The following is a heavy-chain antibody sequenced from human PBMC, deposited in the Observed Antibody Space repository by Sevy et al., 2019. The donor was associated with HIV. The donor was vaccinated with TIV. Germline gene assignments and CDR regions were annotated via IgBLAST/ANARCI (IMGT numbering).Heavy chain of an antibody. V-gene: IGHV3-30-3*01. Sequence: GGSLRLSCAAFGFTFSSYAMHWVRQAPGKGLEWVAVISYDGSNKYYADSVKGRFTISRDNSKNTLYLQMNSLRAEDTAVYYCAREGGDCSGGSCYLTYYYYGMDVWGQGTTVTVSS. J-gene: IGHJ6*02. D-gene: IGHD2-15*01. CDR3: AREGGDCSGGSCYLTYYYYGMDV. CDR1: GFTFSSYA. CDR2: ISYDGSNK.